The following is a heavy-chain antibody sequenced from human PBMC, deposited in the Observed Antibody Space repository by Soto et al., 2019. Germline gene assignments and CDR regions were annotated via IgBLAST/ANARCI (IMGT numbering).Heavy chain of an antibody. CDR3: ARAVTWGLGV. Sequence: EVQLVESGGGLVQPGGSLRLSCAASGFTFSLYSMSCVRQAPGKGLEWVSYISRSSTDIHYADSVKGRFTISRDDATKAIHLQMNRLRDGDTAVYYCARAVTWGLGVCGEGTTVSSSS. J-gene: IGHJ6*01. D-gene: IGHD3-10*01. CDR1: GFTFSLYS. CDR2: ISRSSTDI. V-gene: IGHV3-48*02.